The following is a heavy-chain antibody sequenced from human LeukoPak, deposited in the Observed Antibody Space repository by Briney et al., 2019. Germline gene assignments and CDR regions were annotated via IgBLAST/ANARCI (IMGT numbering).Heavy chain of an antibody. CDR1: GFTFSSHS. Sequence: GGSLRLSCAASGFTFSSHSMNWVRQAPGKGLEWVSSIGSSSSSIYYADSGKGRFTISRDNAKNSLYLQMNSLRAEDTAVYYCARESSEAFDIWGQGTMITVSS. J-gene: IGHJ3*02. V-gene: IGHV3-21*01. D-gene: IGHD2-2*01. CDR2: IGSSSSSI. CDR3: ARESSEAFDI.